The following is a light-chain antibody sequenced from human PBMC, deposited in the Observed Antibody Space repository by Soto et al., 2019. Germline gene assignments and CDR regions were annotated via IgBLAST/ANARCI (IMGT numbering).Light chain of an antibody. CDR1: SSDVGGYNY. J-gene: IGLJ1*01. V-gene: IGLV2-8*01. CDR3: SSYAGSNNPGV. CDR2: EVS. Sequence: QSALTQPPSASGSPGQSVTISCTGTSSDVGGYNYVSWYQQHPGKAPKLMIYEVSKRPSGVPDRFSGSKSGNTASLTVSGLQAEDEDDYYCSSYAGSNNPGVFGTGTKLTVL.